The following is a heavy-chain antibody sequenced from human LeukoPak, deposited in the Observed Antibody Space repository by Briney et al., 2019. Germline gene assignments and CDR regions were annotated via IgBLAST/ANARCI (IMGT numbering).Heavy chain of an antibody. CDR1: VGTFSSYA. CDR3: ASSPSRIQLWLNDYYGMDV. V-gene: IGHV1-69*04. J-gene: IGHJ6*02. D-gene: IGHD5-18*01. CDR2: IIPILGIA. Sequence: ASVNLSFNSSVGTFSSYAISWVRQAPAQGLEWMGRIIPILGIANYAQKFQGRVTITADKSTSTAYMELSSLRSEDTAVYYCASSPSRIQLWLNDYYGMDVWGQGTTVSVSS.